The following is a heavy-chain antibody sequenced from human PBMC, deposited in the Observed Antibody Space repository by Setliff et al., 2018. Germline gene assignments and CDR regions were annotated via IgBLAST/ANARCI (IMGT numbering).Heavy chain of an antibody. J-gene: IGHJ6*03. CDR2: INAGNGNT. D-gene: IGHD2-2*01. CDR3: ARDGFEIVVVPAAIYNYYYMDV. CDR1: GYTFTSYA. Sequence: ASVKVSCKASGYTFTSYAMHWVRQAPGQRLEWMGWINAGNGNTKYSQKFQGRVTITRDTSASTAYMELSSLRSEDTAVYYCARDGFEIVVVPAAIYNYYYMDVWGKGTTVTVSS. V-gene: IGHV1-3*01.